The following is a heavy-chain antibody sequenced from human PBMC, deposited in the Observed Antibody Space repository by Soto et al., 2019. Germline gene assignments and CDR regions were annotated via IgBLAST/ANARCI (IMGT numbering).Heavy chain of an antibody. Sequence: EVQLAESGGGLAQPGGSLRLSCAASGFTLSGYAMDWVRQAPGKGLEYVSGISSNGVGTYYANSVQGRFTISRDNSKNTVYLQMGSVRPEDMAVYYCARRARPDFYYMDVWGKGTTVTAS. CDR3: ARRARPDFYYMDV. CDR2: ISSNGVGT. J-gene: IGHJ6*03. V-gene: IGHV3-64*01. CDR1: GFTLSGYA. D-gene: IGHD6-6*01.